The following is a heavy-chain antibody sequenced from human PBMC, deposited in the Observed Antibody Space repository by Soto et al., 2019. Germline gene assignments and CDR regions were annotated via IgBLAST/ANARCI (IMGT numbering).Heavy chain of an antibody. Sequence: EVQLVESGGALVQPGGSLRLSCAVSGFTFSNSWMSWVRQTPGKGLEWVANINQDGSEKYYVGSVKGRFTISRDNAKNSLYLQMTSLRAEDTAVYYCARELIVGPAEYFQHWGQGTLVTVSS. CDR2: INQDGSEK. CDR3: ARELIVGPAEYFQH. CDR1: GFTFSNSW. D-gene: IGHD1-26*01. J-gene: IGHJ1*01. V-gene: IGHV3-7*01.